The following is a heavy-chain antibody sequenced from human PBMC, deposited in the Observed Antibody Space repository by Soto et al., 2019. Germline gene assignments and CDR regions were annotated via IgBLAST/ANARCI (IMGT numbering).Heavy chain of an antibody. CDR3: ARGKRYCSSTSCYTTDYYYYGMDV. Sequence: GASVKVSCKASGYTFTSYGISWVRQAPGQGLEWMGWISAYNGNTNYAQKLQGRVTMTTDTSTSTAYMELRSLRSDDTAVYYCARGKRYCSSTSCYTTDYYYYGMDVWGQGTTVTVS. CDR1: GYTFTSYG. D-gene: IGHD2-2*02. CDR2: ISAYNGNT. J-gene: IGHJ6*02. V-gene: IGHV1-18*04.